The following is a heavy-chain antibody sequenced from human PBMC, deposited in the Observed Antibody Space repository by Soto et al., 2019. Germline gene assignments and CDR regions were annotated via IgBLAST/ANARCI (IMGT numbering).Heavy chain of an antibody. D-gene: IGHD6-6*01. CDR2: ISYDGSNK. CDR3: ARDLIAALDY. J-gene: IGHJ4*02. Sequence: GGSLRLSCAASGFTFSSYAMHWVRQAPGKGLEWVAVISYDGSNKYYADSVKGRFTISRDNSKNTLYLQMNSLRAEDTAVYYCARDLIAALDYWGRGTLVTVSS. CDR1: GFTFSSYA. V-gene: IGHV3-30-3*01.